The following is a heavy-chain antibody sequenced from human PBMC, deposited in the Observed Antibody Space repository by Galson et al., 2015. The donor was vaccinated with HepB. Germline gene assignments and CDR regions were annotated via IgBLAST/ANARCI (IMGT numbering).Heavy chain of an antibody. J-gene: IGHJ4*02. V-gene: IGHV1-18*01. Sequence: QSGAEVKKPGTSVKVSCKASGYTFTSYGISWVRQAPGQGLEWMGWISPYNGNTNYAHNLQARVTTTTDTSTSTAYMEVRSLRSDDTAVYYCAREDRDEFGDFWGQGTLVTVSS. CDR3: AREDRDEFGDF. D-gene: IGHD3-10*01. CDR1: GYTFTSYG. CDR2: ISPYNGNT.